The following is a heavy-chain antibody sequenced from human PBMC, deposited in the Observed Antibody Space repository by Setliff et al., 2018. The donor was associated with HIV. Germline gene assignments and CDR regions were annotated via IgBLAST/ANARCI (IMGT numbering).Heavy chain of an antibody. CDR2: ISAYNGNT. Sequence: GASVKVSCKASGYTFTSYGISWVRQAPGQGLEWMGWISAYNGNTNYAQKLQGRVTMTTDTSTSTAYMELRSLRSEDTALYYCAGSILTGYYTFGADYWGQGTLVTVSA. CDR3: AGSILTGYYTFGADY. CDR1: GYTFTSYG. D-gene: IGHD3-9*01. J-gene: IGHJ4*02. V-gene: IGHV1-18*01.